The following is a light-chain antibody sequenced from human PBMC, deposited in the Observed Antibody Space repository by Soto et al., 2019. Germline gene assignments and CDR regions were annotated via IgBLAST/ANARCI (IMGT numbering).Light chain of an antibody. CDR1: SSDVGGYNY. CDR3: SSYAGSNIVV. CDR2: EVS. V-gene: IGLV2-8*01. J-gene: IGLJ2*01. Sequence: SALTQPPSASGSPGQSVTISCTGTSSDVGGYNYVSWYQQHPGKAPKLMIYEVSKRPSGVPDRFSGSKSGNTASLTVSGLHAEDEADYYCSSYAGSNIVVFGGGTKLT.